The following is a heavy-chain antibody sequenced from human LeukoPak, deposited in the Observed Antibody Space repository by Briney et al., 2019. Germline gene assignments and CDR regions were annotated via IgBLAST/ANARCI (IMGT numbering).Heavy chain of an antibody. CDR3: ARAGLRFLEWPPTGAFDI. CDR1: GFTFSVSA. Sequence: GGSLRLSCAASGFTFSVSAMHWVRQASGKGLEWVGRIRSKANSYATAYAASVKGRFTISRDDSKNTAYLQMNSLKTEDTAVYYCARAGLRFLEWPPTGAFDIWGQGTMVTVSS. V-gene: IGHV3-73*01. D-gene: IGHD3-3*01. J-gene: IGHJ3*02. CDR2: IRSKANSYAT.